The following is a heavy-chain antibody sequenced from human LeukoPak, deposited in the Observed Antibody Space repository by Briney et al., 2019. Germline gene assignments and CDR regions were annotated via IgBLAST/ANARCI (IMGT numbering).Heavy chain of an antibody. CDR2: ISSSSDSI. Sequence: GGSLRLSCAASGFTFSSYGMNWVRQAPGKRLEWVSYISSSSDSIYYADSVKGRFTISRDNSKNTLYLQMSSLRAEDTAVYYCAKDKGDFWSGHHYWGQGTLVTVSS. D-gene: IGHD3-3*01. J-gene: IGHJ4*02. V-gene: IGHV3-21*04. CDR3: AKDKGDFWSGHHY. CDR1: GFTFSSYG.